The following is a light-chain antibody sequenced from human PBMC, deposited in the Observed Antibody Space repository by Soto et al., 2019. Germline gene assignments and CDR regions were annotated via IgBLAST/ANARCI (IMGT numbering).Light chain of an antibody. J-gene: IGKJ4*01. Sequence: MTQSPGTLSVSPGDRVTITCRASQSISSWLAWYQQKPGKAPKRLIYAASSLQSGVPSRFSGSGSGTEFTLTISSLQPEDFATYYCLQHNSYSLTFGGGTKVDIK. CDR1: QSISSW. CDR3: LQHNSYSLT. CDR2: AAS. V-gene: IGKV1-5*01.